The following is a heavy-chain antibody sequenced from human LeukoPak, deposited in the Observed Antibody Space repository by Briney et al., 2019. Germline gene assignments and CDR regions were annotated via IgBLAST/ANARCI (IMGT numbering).Heavy chain of an antibody. CDR3: ARGSPRAFDI. J-gene: IGHJ3*02. CDR2: INHSGST. CDR1: GGSFSGYY. Sequence: SETLSLTCAVYGGSFSGYYWSWIRQPSGKGLEWIGEINHSGSTNYNPSLKSRVTISVDTSKNQFSLKLSSVTAADTAVYYCARGSPRAFDIWGQGTMVAVSS. V-gene: IGHV4-34*01.